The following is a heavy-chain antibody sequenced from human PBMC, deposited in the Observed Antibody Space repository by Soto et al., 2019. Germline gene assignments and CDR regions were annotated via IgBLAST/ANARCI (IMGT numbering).Heavy chain of an antibody. J-gene: IGHJ4*02. Sequence: GSLRLSCAASEFSFDDYAMSWVRQAPGKGLEWVSSITYTGVSTYYVDSVKGRFTISRDNSKDTLYLQMNSLRAEDTAIYYCAKASVWYPYFDSWGQGTMVTVSS. CDR3: AKASVWYPYFDS. D-gene: IGHD6-13*01. CDR1: EFSFDDYA. CDR2: ITYTGVST. V-gene: IGHV3-23*01.